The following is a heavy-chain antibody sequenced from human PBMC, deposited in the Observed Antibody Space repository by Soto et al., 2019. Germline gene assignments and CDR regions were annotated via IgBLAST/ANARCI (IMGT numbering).Heavy chain of an antibody. Sequence: ASVKVSCKASGYTFTSYDINWVRQATGQGLEWMGWMNPNSGNTGYAQKFQGRVTMTRNTSISTAYMELSSLRSEDTAVYYCARGVPVYDILTGYYDYFDYWGQGTLVT. J-gene: IGHJ4*02. CDR1: GYTFTSYD. V-gene: IGHV1-8*01. CDR3: ARGVPVYDILTGYYDYFDY. CDR2: MNPNSGNT. D-gene: IGHD3-9*01.